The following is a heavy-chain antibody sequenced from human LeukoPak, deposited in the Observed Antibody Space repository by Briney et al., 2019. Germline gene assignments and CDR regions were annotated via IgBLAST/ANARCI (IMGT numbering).Heavy chain of an antibody. CDR1: GFTFSSYS. Sequence: GGSLRLSCAASGFTFSSYSMNWVRQAPGKGLEWVSSISSSSSYIYYADSVKGRFTISRDNAKNSLYLQMNSLRAEDTAVYYCAREVLSQGTIDYWGQGTLVTVSS. J-gene: IGHJ4*02. V-gene: IGHV3-21*01. CDR3: AREVLSQGTIDY. CDR2: ISSSSSYI. D-gene: IGHD2-2*01.